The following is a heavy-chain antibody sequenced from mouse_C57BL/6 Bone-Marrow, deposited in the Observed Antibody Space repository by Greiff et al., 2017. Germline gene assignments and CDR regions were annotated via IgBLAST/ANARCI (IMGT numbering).Heavy chain of an antibody. CDR3: AHLPFYYGSSYFDY. J-gene: IGHJ2*01. V-gene: IGHV2-9-1*01. D-gene: IGHD1-1*01. CDR1: GFSLTSYA. CDR2: IWTGGGT. Sequence: VQLMESGPGLVAPSQSLSITCTVSGFSLTSYAISWVRQPPGKGLEWLGVIWTGGGTNYNSALKSRLSISKDNSKSQVFLKMNSLQTDDTARYYCAHLPFYYGSSYFDYWGQGTTLTVSS.